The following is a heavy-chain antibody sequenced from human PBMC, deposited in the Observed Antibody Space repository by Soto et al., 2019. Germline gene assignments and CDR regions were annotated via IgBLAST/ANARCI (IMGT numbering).Heavy chain of an antibody. CDR1: GYTFTNYA. CDR2: VNPSNGLT. J-gene: IGHJ3*01. V-gene: IGHV1-3*01. Sequence: ASVKVSCKSSGYTFTNYALHWVRQAPGHGLEWMGWVNPSNGLTRYSENFQGRLSLTRDTSANTSYMELSSLRRDDTAVYYRARRLPAFDVWGQGTMVTVSS. CDR3: ARRLPAFDV.